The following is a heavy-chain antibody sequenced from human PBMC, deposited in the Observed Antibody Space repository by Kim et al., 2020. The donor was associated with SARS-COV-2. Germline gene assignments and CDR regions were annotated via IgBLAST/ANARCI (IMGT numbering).Heavy chain of an antibody. D-gene: IGHD3-22*01. CDR1: GFTFSSYG. V-gene: IGHV3-30*18. J-gene: IGHJ6*02. Sequence: GGSLRLSCAASGFTFSSYGMHWVRQAPGKGLEWVAVISYDGSNKYYADSVKGRFTISRDNSKNTLYLQMNSLRAEDTAVYYCAKDPGDSSGYYYPYYYGMDVWGQGTTVTVSS. CDR2: ISYDGSNK. CDR3: AKDPGDSSGYYYPYYYGMDV.